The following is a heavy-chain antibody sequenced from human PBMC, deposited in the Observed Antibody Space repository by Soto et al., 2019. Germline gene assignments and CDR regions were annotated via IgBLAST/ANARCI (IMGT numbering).Heavy chain of an antibody. CDR2: IKQDGSEK. D-gene: IGHD6-13*01. Sequence: GGSLRLSCAASGFTFSSYWMSWVRQAPGKGLEWVANIKQDGSEKYYVDSVKGRFTISRDNAKNSLYLQMNSLRAEDTAVYYCASYPRGIEAAGTGGWFDPWGQGTLVTVSS. J-gene: IGHJ5*02. CDR3: ASYPRGIEAAGTGGWFDP. CDR1: GFTFSSYW. V-gene: IGHV3-7*01.